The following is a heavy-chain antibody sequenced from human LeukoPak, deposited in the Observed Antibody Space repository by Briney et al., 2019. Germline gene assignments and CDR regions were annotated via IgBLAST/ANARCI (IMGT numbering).Heavy chain of an antibody. CDR1: GFTFSSYA. V-gene: IGHV3-23*01. J-gene: IGHJ4*02. Sequence: GESLRLSCAASGFTFSSYAMAWVRQAPGKGLEWGSAISSSGDNTYYADSVKGRFTISRDNSKNTLYLQLNSLRAGDTALYYCARERRDFGDPLDYWGQGTLVTVSS. D-gene: IGHD4-17*01. CDR2: ISSSGDNT. CDR3: ARERRDFGDPLDY.